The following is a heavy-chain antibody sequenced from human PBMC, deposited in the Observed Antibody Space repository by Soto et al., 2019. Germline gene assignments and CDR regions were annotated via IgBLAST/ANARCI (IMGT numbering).Heavy chain of an antibody. CDR2: IIPLFGTT. D-gene: IGHD5-12*01. CDR3: ARDLGSGYDPGDY. V-gene: IGHV1-69*14. J-gene: IGHJ4*02. Sequence: QVQLVQSGAEVKKPGSSVKVSCKASGDTFSGYSISWVRQSPGQGLEWMGGIIPLFGTTNYAQRFQGSVTITADKSTSTAYMELSSLQSEDTAIYYCARDLGSGYDPGDYWGQGNLVTVSS. CDR1: GDTFSGYS.